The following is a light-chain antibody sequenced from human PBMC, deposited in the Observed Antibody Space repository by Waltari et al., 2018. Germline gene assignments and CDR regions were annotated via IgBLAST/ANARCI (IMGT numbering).Light chain of an antibody. CDR3: QSYDTNNGV. CDR1: SGNIASNF. J-gene: IGLJ3*02. CDR2: EDN. V-gene: IGLV6-57*03. Sequence: NSMLTQPPSVSESPGQTVTISCTRSSGNIASNFVQWYQQRPGSAAPNVIHEDNQRPSGGPGRCSACIDRASNAASPTIAGLKEDDEADHCWQSYDTNNGVFGGGTKLTVL.